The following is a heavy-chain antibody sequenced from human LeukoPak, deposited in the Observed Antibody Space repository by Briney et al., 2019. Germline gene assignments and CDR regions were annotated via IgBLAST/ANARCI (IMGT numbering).Heavy chain of an antibody. V-gene: IGHV3-49*03. J-gene: IGHJ4*02. CDR3: TRDRGAYNLYDY. CDR2: IRSKAYGETA. Sequence: PGGSLRLSCTASGFTFGDYAMSWIRQAPGKGPEWVGFIRSKAYGETADYAASVKGRFTISRDDSKAIAYLQMSSLKTEDTAVYHCTRDRGAYNLYDYWGQGTLVTVSS. D-gene: IGHD1-1*01. CDR1: GFTFGDYA.